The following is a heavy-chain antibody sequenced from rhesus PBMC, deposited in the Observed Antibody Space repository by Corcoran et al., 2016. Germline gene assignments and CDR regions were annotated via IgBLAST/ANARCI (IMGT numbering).Heavy chain of an antibody. J-gene: IGHJ4*01. CDR3: ARDRGPGAY. CDR1: GGSISSSY. Sequence: QLQLQESGPGLVKPSETLSVTCAVSGGSISSSYWSWIRQAPGKVLEWIGYIHGSGSSTNYNPSLQTRVTLSVDTSKNQLSLKLSSVTTADTAVYYCARDRGPGAYWGQGVLVTVSS. D-gene: IGHD3-9*01. V-gene: IGHV4-169*02. CDR2: IHGSGSST.